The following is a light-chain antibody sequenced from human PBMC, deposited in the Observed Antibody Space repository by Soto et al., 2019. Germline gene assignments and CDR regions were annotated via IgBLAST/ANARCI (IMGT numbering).Light chain of an antibody. CDR1: ETISRSY. V-gene: IGKV3-20*01. CDR2: DAS. CDR3: QQFVESPYT. Sequence: EIVLTQSPGTMSLSQGQRATLSCRASETISRSYLAWYQQTPGQAPRLLIYDASSRATGIPDRFSGSGSGTDVSLTISRLEPEDFAVYYCQQFVESPYTFGQGTKLEIK. J-gene: IGKJ2*01.